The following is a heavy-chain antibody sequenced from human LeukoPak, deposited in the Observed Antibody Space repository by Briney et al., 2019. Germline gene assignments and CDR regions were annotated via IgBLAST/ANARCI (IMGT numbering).Heavy chain of an antibody. J-gene: IGHJ4*02. Sequence: GGSLRLSCAASEFIFSSYWMSWVRQAPGKGLEWVANIKQDGSEKYYVDSVKGRFTISRDNAKNSLYLQMNSLRAEDTAVYYCARDDSSGWYRSFDYWGQGTLVTVSS. D-gene: IGHD6-19*01. CDR3: ARDDSSGWYRSFDY. CDR1: EFIFSSYW. V-gene: IGHV3-7*01. CDR2: IKQDGSEK.